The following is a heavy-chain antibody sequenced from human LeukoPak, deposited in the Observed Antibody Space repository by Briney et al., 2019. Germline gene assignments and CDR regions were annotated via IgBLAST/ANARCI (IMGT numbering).Heavy chain of an antibody. D-gene: IGHD6-13*01. J-gene: IGHJ6*03. CDR3: ARAAWRTGYSSSWYGLGYYYYMDV. V-gene: IGHV4-34*01. Sequence: SETLSLTCAVYGGSFSGYYWSWIRQPPGKGLEWIGSIYYSGSTYYNPSLKSRVTISVDTSKNQFSLKLSSVTAADTAVYYCARAAWRTGYSSSWYGLGYYYYMDVWGKGTTVTVSS. CDR2: IYYSGST. CDR1: GGSFSGYY.